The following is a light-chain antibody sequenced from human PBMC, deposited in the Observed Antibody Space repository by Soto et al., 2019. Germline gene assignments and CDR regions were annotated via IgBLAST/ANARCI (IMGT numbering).Light chain of an antibody. J-gene: IGLJ2*01. CDR3: QSVGV. CDR1: SSNIGAGYD. CDR2: GNS. Sequence: QSVLTQPPSVSGAPGQRVTISCTGSSSNIGAGYDVHWYQQLPGTAPKLLIYGNSNRPSGVPDRFSGSKSGTSASLAITGLQAEDEADYYCQSVGVFGGGTKLTVL. V-gene: IGLV1-40*01.